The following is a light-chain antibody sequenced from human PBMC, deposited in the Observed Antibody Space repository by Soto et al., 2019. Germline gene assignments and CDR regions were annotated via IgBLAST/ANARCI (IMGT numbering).Light chain of an antibody. CDR2: AAC. V-gene: IGKV1-6*01. J-gene: IGKJ4*01. Sequence: ATQLTQAPSSLSASVADRVTISLRASQGIRNDLGWSQQTPGEAPKPLIYAACILQSGVPSRFSGSESGTDFTLTLSSLQPADFASYYCLQDYDYPVTFGGGTKVDIK. CDR3: LQDYDYPVT. CDR1: QGIRND.